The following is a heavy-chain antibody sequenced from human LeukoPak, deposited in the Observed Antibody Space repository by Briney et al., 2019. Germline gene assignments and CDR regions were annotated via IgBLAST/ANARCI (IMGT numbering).Heavy chain of an antibody. CDR3: ARVRYYYGSGSYCLDY. D-gene: IGHD3-10*01. CDR1: GYTFTGYY. J-gene: IGHJ4*02. V-gene: IGHV1-2*02. CDR2: INPNSGGT. Sequence: ASVTVSCQASGYTFTGYYMHWLRQAPGHGLEWMGWINPNSGGTNYAQKFQGRVTMTRDTSTSTAYMELSRLRSDDTAVYYCARVRYYYGSGSYCLDYWGQGTLVTVSS.